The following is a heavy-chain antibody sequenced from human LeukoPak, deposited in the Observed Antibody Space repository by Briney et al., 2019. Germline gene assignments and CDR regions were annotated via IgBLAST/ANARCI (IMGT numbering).Heavy chain of an antibody. J-gene: IGHJ6*02. V-gene: IGHV3-21*01. CDR1: GFTFSSYS. D-gene: IGHD2-15*01. Sequence: PGGSLRLSCAASGFTFSSYSMNWVRQAPGKGLEWVSSISSSSSYIYYADSVKGRFTISRDNAKNSLYRQMNSLRAEDTAVYYCARVSSGGYCSGGSCYSYGMDVWGQGTTVTVSS. CDR3: ARVSSGGYCSGGSCYSYGMDV. CDR2: ISSSSSYI.